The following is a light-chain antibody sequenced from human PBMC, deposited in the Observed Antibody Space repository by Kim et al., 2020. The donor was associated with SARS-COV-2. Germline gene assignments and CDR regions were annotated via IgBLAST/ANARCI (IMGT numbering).Light chain of an antibody. J-gene: IGLJ2*01. CDR1: NIGNKN. Sequence: VSLARGQTASITCAGTNIGNKNVHWYQQRPGQAPVLVIYRDKNRPSGIPERFSGSNSGSTATLTISRAQAGDEADYYCQVWDSSTVFGGGTQLTVL. V-gene: IGLV3-9*01. CDR3: QVWDSSTV. CDR2: RDK.